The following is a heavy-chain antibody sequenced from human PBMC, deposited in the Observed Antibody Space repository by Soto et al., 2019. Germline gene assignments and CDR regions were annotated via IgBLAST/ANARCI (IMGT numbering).Heavy chain of an antibody. D-gene: IGHD4-17*01. CDR1: GFSLSTSGVG. Sequence: QITLKESGPALVKPTQTLTLTCTFSGFSLSTSGVGVGWIRQPPGKALEWLALIYWDDDKRYSPSLKSRLTITKDPTKNRVVLNMTNMDPVDTATFFCAPCFPLTTAGYWGQGTLGTVSS. V-gene: IGHV2-5*02. CDR2: IYWDDDK. CDR3: APCFPLTTAGY. J-gene: IGHJ4*02.